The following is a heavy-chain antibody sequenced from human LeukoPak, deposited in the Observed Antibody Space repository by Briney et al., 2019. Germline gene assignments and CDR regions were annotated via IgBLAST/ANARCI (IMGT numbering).Heavy chain of an antibody. J-gene: IGHJ4*02. Sequence: GGSLRLSCAASGFTFSNAWMSWVHQAPGKGLEWVGRIKSKTDGGTTDYAAPVKGRFTISRDNSKNTLSLQMNSLKTEDTAVYYCTTVAITMVRGVIIITRSFDYWGQGTLITVSS. CDR1: GFTFSNAW. D-gene: IGHD3-10*01. CDR3: TTVAITMVRGVIIITRSFDY. V-gene: IGHV3-15*01. CDR2: IKSKTDGGTT.